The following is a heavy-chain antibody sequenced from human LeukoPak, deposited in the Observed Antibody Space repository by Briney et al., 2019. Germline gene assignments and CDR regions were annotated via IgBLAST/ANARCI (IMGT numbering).Heavy chain of an antibody. CDR3: AREVVVVPAAIPYYYYYYMDV. D-gene: IGHD2-2*01. Sequence: SETLSLTCAVSGGSISSSNWWSWVRQPPGKGLEWIGSIYYSGSTYYNPSLKSRVTISVDTSKNQFSLKLSSVTAADTAVYYCAREVVVVPAAIPYYYYYYMDVWGKGTTVTVSS. V-gene: IGHV4-4*02. CDR2: IYYSGST. J-gene: IGHJ6*03. CDR1: GGSISSSNW.